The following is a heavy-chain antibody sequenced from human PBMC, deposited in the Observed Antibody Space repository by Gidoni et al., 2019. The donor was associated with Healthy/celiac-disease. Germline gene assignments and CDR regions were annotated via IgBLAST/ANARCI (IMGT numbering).Heavy chain of an antibody. CDR2: ISWNSGSI. CDR1: GFTFADYA. J-gene: IGHJ6*02. CDR3: AKDVWQTGYYYYGMDV. Sequence: EVQLVESGGGLVQPGRSLRLSCAASGFTFADYAMHWVRQAPGKGLGWVSGISWNSGSIGYADSVKGRFTISRDNAKNSLYLQMNSLRAEDTALYYCAKDVWQTGYYYYGMDVWGQGTTVTVSS. V-gene: IGHV3-9*01.